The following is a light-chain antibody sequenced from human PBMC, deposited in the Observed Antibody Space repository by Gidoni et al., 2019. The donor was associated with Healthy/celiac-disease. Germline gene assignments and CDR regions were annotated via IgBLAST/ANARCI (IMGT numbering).Light chain of an antibody. Sequence: EIVLTQSPGTLSLSPGERATLSCSASQSVSSSYLAWYQQKPGQAPRLLIYGASSRATGIPDRFSGSGSETDFTLTISRLDPEDFEVYYCQQYGSSSTFGPGTKVDIK. CDR2: GAS. CDR3: QQYGSSST. J-gene: IGKJ3*01. CDR1: QSVSSSY. V-gene: IGKV3-20*01.